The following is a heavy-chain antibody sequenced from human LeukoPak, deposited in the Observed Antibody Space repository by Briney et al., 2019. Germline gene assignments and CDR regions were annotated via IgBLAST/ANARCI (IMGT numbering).Heavy chain of an antibody. D-gene: IGHD1-14*01. CDR3: AKPARTDAFDI. Sequence: GGSLRLSCAASGFTFSRYDMHWVRQAPGKGLEWVSSISGSGGNTYYADSVKGRFTISRDNSKNTLYLQMNSLRAEDTAVYYCAKPARTDAFDIWGQGTMITVSS. V-gene: IGHV3-23*01. CDR2: ISGSGGNT. CDR1: GFTFSRYD. J-gene: IGHJ3*02.